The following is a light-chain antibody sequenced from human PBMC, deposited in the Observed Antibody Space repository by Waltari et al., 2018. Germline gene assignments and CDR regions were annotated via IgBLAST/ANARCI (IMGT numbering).Light chain of an antibody. CDR2: GAS. J-gene: IGKJ3*01. CDR3: QQYGTSPFT. V-gene: IGKV3-20*01. CDR1: QSVRNSY. Sequence: EIVLTQSPGTLSLSPGERATLSCRASQSVRNSYLAWYQQKPGQAPRLLIYGASSRATDIPDRFSGGGSGTDFTLTISRLGPEDFALYYCQQYGTSPFTFGPGTKVDIK.